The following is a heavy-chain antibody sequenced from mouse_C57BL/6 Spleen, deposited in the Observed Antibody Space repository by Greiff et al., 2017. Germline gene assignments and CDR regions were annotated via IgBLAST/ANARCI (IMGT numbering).Heavy chain of an antibody. CDR3: AGGGYDYDGFAY. CDR1: GYTFTSYW. V-gene: IGHV1-69*01. J-gene: IGHJ3*01. D-gene: IGHD2-4*01. Sequence: VQLQQPGAELVMPGASVKLSCKASGYTFTSYWMHWVKQRPGQGLEWIGEIDPSDSYTNYNQKFKGKSTLTVDKSSTTAYRQPSSLTSEDSAVYYCAGGGYDYDGFAYGGQGILVTVSA. CDR2: IDPSDSYT.